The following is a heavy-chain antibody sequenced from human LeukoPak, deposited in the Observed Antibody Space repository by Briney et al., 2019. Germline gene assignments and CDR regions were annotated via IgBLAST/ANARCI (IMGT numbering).Heavy chain of an antibody. CDR3: ARVYCSGGSCYSMSALTYYYYYYMDV. J-gene: IGHJ6*03. Sequence: KASETLSLTCSVSGYSITLGYYWGWIRQPPGKGLEWIGSIYHSGSSYYTPSLKSRVTISVDTSKNQFFLKLSSVTAADTAVYYCARVYCSGGSCYSMSALTYYYYYYMDVWGKGTTVTVSS. CDR1: GYSITLGYY. CDR2: IYHSGSS. V-gene: IGHV4-38-2*02. D-gene: IGHD2-15*01.